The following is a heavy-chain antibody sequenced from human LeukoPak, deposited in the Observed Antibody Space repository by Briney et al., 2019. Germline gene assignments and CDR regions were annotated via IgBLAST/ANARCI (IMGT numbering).Heavy chain of an antibody. J-gene: IGHJ4*02. CDR2: IYYSGTT. Sequence: PSETLSLTCTVSGGSVSSNNDYWRWIRQSPGKGLEWIGYIYYSGTTNYNPSLKSRVTISVDTSKNQFSLKLSSVTVADTAVYFCARTRPKYSSSWYADYFDYWGQGTLVTVSS. V-gene: IGHV4-61*01. CDR3: ARTRPKYSSSWYADYFDY. D-gene: IGHD6-13*01. CDR1: GGSVSSNNDY.